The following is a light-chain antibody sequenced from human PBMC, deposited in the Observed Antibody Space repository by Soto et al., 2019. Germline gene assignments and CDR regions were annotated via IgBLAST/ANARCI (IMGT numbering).Light chain of an antibody. J-gene: IGLJ2*01. CDR2: DVS. V-gene: IGLV2-14*01. Sequence: QSALTQPASVSGSPGQSITISCTGTSSDVGGYNYVSWYQQHPGKAPKLMIYDVSNRPSGVSNRFSGSKSGNTASLTISGLQAEHEADYYCSSYTSSSTLEGVVFGGGTKLTVL. CDR3: SSYTSSSTLEGVV. CDR1: SSDVGGYNY.